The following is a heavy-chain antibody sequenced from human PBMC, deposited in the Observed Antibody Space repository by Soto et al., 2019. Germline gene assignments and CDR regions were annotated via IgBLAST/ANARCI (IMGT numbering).Heavy chain of an antibody. CDR2: IYSGGST. CDR1: GFTVSSNY. V-gene: IGHV3-66*01. D-gene: IGHD4-17*01. CDR3: ARVVGYGDYYYYMDV. Sequence: PGGSLRLSCAASGFTVSSNYMSWVRQAPGKGLEWVSVIYSGGSTYYADSVKGRFTISRDNSKNTLYLQMNSLRAEDTAVYYCARVVGYGDYYYYMDVWGKGTTVTVSS. J-gene: IGHJ6*03.